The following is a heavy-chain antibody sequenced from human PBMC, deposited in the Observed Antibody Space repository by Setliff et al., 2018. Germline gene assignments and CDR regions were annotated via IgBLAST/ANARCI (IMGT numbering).Heavy chain of an antibody. V-gene: IGHV4-4*02. J-gene: IGHJ6*03. CDR3: ARVGRGSPIDYMDV. Sequence: SETLSLTCAVSGGSISSSNWWSWVRQPPGKGLEWIGEIYHSGSTNYNPSLKSRVTISVDKSKNQFSLELSSVTAADTAVYYCARVGRGSPIDYMDVWGKGTTVTVSS. CDR2: IYHSGST. CDR1: GGSISSSNW. D-gene: IGHD3-10*01.